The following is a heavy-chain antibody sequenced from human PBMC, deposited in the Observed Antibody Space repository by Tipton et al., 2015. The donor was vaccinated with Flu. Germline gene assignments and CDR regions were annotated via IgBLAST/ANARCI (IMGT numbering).Heavy chain of an antibody. CDR3: AKDVGNLNYYGMDV. CDR1: GLTFSSYG. Sequence: SLRLSCVASGLTFSSYGMHWVRQAPGKGLEWVSVISYDGSEKYYGDSVKGRFTISRDNSKNTLYLQMYSLRAEDTAVYYCAKDVGNLNYYGMDVWGQGTTVTVSS. D-gene: IGHD1-1*01. J-gene: IGHJ6*02. V-gene: IGHV3-30*18. CDR2: ISYDGSEK.